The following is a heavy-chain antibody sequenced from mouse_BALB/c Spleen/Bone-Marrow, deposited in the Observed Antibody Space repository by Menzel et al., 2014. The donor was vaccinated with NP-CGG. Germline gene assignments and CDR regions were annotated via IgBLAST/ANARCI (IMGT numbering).Heavy chain of an antibody. CDR2: IYPGDGST. Sequence: VQLVESGPELVKPGALVKISCKASGYTFTSYDINWVKQRPGQGLEWIGWIYPGDGSTKYNEKFKGKATLTADKSSSTAYMQLSSLTSENSAVYFCARSGDSSGYGFAYWGQGTLVTASA. CDR3: ARSGDSSGYGFAY. D-gene: IGHD3-2*01. J-gene: IGHJ3*01. CDR1: GYTFTSYD. V-gene: IGHV1S56*01.